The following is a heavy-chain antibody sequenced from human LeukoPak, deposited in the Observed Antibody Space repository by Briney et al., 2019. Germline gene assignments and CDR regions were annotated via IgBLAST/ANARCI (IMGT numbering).Heavy chain of an antibody. D-gene: IGHD3-16*02. Sequence: SETLSLTCTVSGGSISNSSYYWGWIRQPPGKGLEWIGSIYYSGSTYYNPSLKSRVTISVDTSKNQFSLKLSSVTAADTAVYYCARHVPRALRLGELSLYRIDYWGQGTLVTVSS. J-gene: IGHJ4*02. CDR3: ARHVPRALRLGELSLYRIDY. CDR1: GGSISNSSYY. V-gene: IGHV4-39*01. CDR2: IYYSGST.